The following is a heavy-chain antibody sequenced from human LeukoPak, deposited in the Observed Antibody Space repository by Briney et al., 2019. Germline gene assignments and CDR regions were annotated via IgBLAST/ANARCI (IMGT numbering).Heavy chain of an antibody. Sequence: ASVTVSCTASGYTFTVYYMHWVRQAPGQGLGGMGWINPNSGGTNYAQKFQGRVTMTRDTSISTAYMEPSRLRSDDTAVYYCASTGAAAGYYYYYGMDVWGQGTTVTVSS. J-gene: IGHJ6*02. CDR2: INPNSGGT. V-gene: IGHV1-2*02. CDR3: ASTGAAAGYYYYYGMDV. CDR1: GYTFTVYY. D-gene: IGHD6-13*01.